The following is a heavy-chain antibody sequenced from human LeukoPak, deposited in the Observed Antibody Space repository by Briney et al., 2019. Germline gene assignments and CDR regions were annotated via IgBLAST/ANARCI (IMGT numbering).Heavy chain of an antibody. CDR2: MNPKNDNA. CDR3: ARGLGVGATNYFDF. Sequence: ASVKVSCKASGYTFINYDINWVRQATGQGLEWMGWMNPKNDNAGYAQKFQGRVTMTRDTSISTAYMELSSLTYDDTAVYYCARGLGVGATNYFDFRGQGTLVTVSS. J-gene: IGHJ4*02. D-gene: IGHD1-26*01. CDR1: GYTFINYD. V-gene: IGHV1-8*01.